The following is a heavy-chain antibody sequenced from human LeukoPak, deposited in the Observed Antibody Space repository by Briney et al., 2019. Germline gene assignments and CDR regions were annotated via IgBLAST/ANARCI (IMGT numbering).Heavy chain of an antibody. V-gene: IGHV3-73*01. CDR3: TRPQFGY. Sequence: PGGSLRLSCAASGFTFSNAWMSWVRQAPGKGLEWVGRIGSRANSYATAYAASVKGRFTISRDDSKNTAYLQMNSLKTEDTAVYYCTRPQFGYWGQGTLVTVSS. CDR1: GFTFSNAW. CDR2: IGSRANSYAT. J-gene: IGHJ4*02. D-gene: IGHD3-10*01.